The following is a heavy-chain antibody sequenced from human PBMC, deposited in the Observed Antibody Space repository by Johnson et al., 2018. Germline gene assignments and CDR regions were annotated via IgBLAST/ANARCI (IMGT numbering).Heavy chain of an antibody. Sequence: QVQLVESGAEVKKPGSSVKVSCKASGGTFSSYAISWVRQAPGQGLEWMGGIIPIFGTGNYAQKFQGRVTITAEESTSTAYMELSSLRSEDTAVYYCACMYSSSAPFGYYYGMDVWGQGTTVTVSS. CDR1: GGTFSSYA. D-gene: IGHD6-6*01. J-gene: IGHJ6*02. CDR3: ACMYSSSAPFGYYYGMDV. CDR2: IIPIFGTG. V-gene: IGHV1-69*01.